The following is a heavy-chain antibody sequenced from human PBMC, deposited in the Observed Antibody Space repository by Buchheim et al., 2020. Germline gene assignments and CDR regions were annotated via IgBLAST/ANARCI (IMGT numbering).Heavy chain of an antibody. CDR1: GGSVSSGSYY. V-gene: IGHV4-61*01. D-gene: IGHD3-16*01. J-gene: IGHJ4*02. CDR3: ARDFAWGPPDY. CDR2: IYYSGST. Sequence: QVQLQESGPGLVKPSETLSLTCTVSGGSVSSGSYYWSWIRQPPGKGLEWIGYIYYSGSTNYNPSLKSRVTISVDTSKNQFSLKLSSVTAADTAVYYCARDFAWGPPDYWGQGTL.